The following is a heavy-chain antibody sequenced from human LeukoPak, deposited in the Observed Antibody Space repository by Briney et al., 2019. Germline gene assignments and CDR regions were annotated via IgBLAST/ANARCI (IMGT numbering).Heavy chain of an antibody. D-gene: IGHD3-22*01. J-gene: IGHJ4*02. V-gene: IGHV3-23*01. CDR1: GFTFSSNG. CDR2: ITSSGGNT. CDR3: GAGVANGYYDY. Sequence: GGSLRLSCAASGFTFSSNGMTWVRQALGKGLEWVSAITSSGGNTYYADSVKGRFTISRDNSKNTLYLQMSSLRAEDTAVYYCGAGVANGYYDYWGQGTLVTVSS.